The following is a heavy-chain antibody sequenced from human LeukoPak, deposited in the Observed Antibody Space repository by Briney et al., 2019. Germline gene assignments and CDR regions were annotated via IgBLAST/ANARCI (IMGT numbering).Heavy chain of an antibody. D-gene: IGHD3-10*01. CDR2: IIPIFGTA. CDR1: GGTVTTYT. V-gene: IGHV1-69*13. Sequence: SVKVSCKAPGGTVTTYTLTWVRQAPGQGLEWMGGIIPIFGTANYAQKFQGRVTITADESTSTAYMELSSLRSEDTAVYYCARTDPMVRGVFYWFDPWGQGTLVTVSS. J-gene: IGHJ5*02. CDR3: ARTDPMVRGVFYWFDP.